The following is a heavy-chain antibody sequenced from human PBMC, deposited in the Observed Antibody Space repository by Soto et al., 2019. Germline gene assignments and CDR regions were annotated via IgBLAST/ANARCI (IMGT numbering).Heavy chain of an antibody. CDR1: GFTFSSYA. CDR3: AKSSDYGYLSGLIYFDL. D-gene: IGHD4-17*01. V-gene: IGHV3-23*01. J-gene: IGHJ2*01. CDR2: ISGSGGST. Sequence: EVQLLESGGGLVQPGGSLRLSCAASGFTFSSYAMSWVRQAPGKGLEWVSAISGSGGSTYYADSVKGRFTISRDNSKYTLYLQIYGMRAEDTAVYYCAKSSDYGYLSGLIYFDLWCRGTLVTVSS.